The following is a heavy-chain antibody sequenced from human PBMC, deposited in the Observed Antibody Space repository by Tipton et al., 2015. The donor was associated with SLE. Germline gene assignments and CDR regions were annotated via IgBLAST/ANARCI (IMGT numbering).Heavy chain of an antibody. CDR1: GGSISSNS. CDR3: ARAGILTGYYPYFDY. Sequence: TLSLTCSVSGGSISSNSWIWIRQPPGKGLEWIGEINHSGSTNYNPSLKSRVTISVDTSKNQFSLKLSSVTAADTAVYYCARAGILTGYYPYFDYWGQGNLVTVSS. J-gene: IGHJ4*02. V-gene: IGHV4-34*01. D-gene: IGHD3-9*01. CDR2: INHSGST.